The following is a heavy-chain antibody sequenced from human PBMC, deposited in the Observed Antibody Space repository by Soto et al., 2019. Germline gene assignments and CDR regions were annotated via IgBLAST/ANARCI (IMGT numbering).Heavy chain of an antibody. D-gene: IGHD2-15*01. J-gene: IGHJ4*02. V-gene: IGHV4-31*03. CDR3: ARDSNCSGGSCYLYFDY. CDR2: IYYSGST. CDR1: GGSISSGGYY. Sequence: QVQLQESGPGLVKPSQTLSLTCTVSGGSISSGGYYWSWIRQHPGKGLEWIGYIYYSGSTYYNPYLKSRVTISVDTSKNQFSLKLSSVTAADTAVYYCARDSNCSGGSCYLYFDYWGQGTLVTVSS.